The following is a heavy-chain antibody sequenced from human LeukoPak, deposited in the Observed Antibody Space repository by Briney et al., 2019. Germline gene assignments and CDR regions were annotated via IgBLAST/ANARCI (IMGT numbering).Heavy chain of an antibody. CDR2: IIPIFGTA. CDR3: ARSDGYCSGGSCYHYLDY. Sequence: GASVKVSCKAPGGTFSSYAISWVRQAPGQGLEWMGGIIPIFGTANYAQKFQGRVTITADESTSTAYMELSSLRSEDTAVYYCARSDGYCSGGSCYHYLDYWGQGTLVTVSS. V-gene: IGHV1-69*13. CDR1: GGTFSSYA. J-gene: IGHJ4*02. D-gene: IGHD2-15*01.